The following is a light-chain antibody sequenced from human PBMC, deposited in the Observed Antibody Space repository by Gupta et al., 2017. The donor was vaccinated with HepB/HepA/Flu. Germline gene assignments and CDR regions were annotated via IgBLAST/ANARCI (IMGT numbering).Light chain of an antibody. J-gene: IGLJ2*01. CDR3: QAWDSTTVI. CDR2: EDN. CDR1: KLGNNY. V-gene: IGLV3-1*01. Sequence: YDLPQPPSVSVSPGPTASIPCSGSKLGNNYVCWYQQTPGQSPVLVSFEDNKRPSGIPERFSGSNSRNTATLTISGTQTIDEADYYCQAWDSTTVIFGGGTRLSVL.